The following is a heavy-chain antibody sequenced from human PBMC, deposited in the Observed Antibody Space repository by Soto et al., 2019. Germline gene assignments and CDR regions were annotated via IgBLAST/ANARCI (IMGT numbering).Heavy chain of an antibody. Sequence: PGVSLRLSCAASGCTFSSYAMSWVRQAPGKGLEWVSAISGSGGSTYYADSVKGRFTISRDNSKNTLYLQMNSLRAEDTAVYYCAKSFGLVAGTLHAFDIWGQGTMVTVSS. V-gene: IGHV3-23*01. CDR1: GCTFSSYA. CDR3: AKSFGLVAGTLHAFDI. CDR2: ISGSGGST. J-gene: IGHJ3*02. D-gene: IGHD6-19*01.